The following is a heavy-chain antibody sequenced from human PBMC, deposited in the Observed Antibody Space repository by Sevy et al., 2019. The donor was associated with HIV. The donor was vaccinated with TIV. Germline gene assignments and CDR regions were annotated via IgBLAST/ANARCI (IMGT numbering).Heavy chain of an antibody. D-gene: IGHD1-26*01. CDR2: IKQDGSEK. J-gene: IGHJ3*01. V-gene: IGHV3-7*03. Sequence: GGSLRLSCVVSGFSFSNYWMSWVRQAPGKGLEWVANIKQDGSEKYYVDSVKGRFTTSRDNAKNSLYLQMNSLRAEDAAVYYCATKGRLRPNDAFDVWGQGTMVTVSS. CDR1: GFSFSNYW. CDR3: ATKGRLRPNDAFDV.